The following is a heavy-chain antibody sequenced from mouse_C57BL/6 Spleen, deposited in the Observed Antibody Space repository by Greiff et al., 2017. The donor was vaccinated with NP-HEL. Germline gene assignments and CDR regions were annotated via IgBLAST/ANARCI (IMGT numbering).Heavy chain of an antibody. Sequence: EVKLVESGPELVKPGASVKISCKASGYSFTDYNMNWVKQSNGKSLEWIGVINPNYGTTSYNQKFKGKATLTVDQSSSTAYMQLNSLTSEDSAVYYCARGTTVVATGYFDYWGQGTTLTVSS. CDR1: GYSFTDYN. V-gene: IGHV1-39*01. CDR3: ARGTTVVATGYFDY. J-gene: IGHJ2*01. D-gene: IGHD1-1*01. CDR2: INPNYGTT.